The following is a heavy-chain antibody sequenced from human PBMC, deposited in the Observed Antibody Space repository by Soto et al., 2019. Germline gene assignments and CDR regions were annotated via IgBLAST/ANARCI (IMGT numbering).Heavy chain of an antibody. J-gene: IGHJ4*02. V-gene: IGHV3-33*01. D-gene: IGHD3-3*01. CDR1: GFMLSAYG. CDR3: ARDRKGTDNDLTFDH. CDR2: IWYDGSEK. Sequence: GGSLILSCVGSGFMLSAYGMHWVRQAPGKGLEWVAVIWYDGSEKYYADSVKGRFTISRDTSKNTLYLQMNSLRVEDTAVYYCARDRKGTDNDLTFDHWGQGALVTVSS.